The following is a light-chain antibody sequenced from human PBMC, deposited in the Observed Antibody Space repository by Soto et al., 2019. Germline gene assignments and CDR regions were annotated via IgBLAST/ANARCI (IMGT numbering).Light chain of an antibody. Sequence: QSVLTQPPSVSGAPGPRVTISCTGSSSNIGAGYDVHWYQQLPGTAPKLLIYGNSNRPSGVPDRFCGSKSGTSASLDITGRQAEDEADYYCQSYDSSLSGYVFGTGTKVTVL. J-gene: IGLJ1*01. CDR1: SSNIGAGYD. V-gene: IGLV1-40*01. CDR3: QSYDSSLSGYV. CDR2: GNS.